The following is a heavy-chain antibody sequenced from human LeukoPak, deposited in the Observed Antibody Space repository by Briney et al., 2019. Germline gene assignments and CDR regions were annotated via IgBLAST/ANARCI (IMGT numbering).Heavy chain of an antibody. CDR1: GFTFSDYY. D-gene: IGHD3-22*01. J-gene: IGHJ6*03. CDR2: ISSTSTFI. Sequence: PGGSLRLSCVASGFTFSDYYMSWIRQAPGKGLEWVASISSTSTFIYSADSVKGRFTISRDTAKNSLFLQMNSLRAEDTAIYYCARDNFDSSDYPQTYYYYYMDVWGKGTTVTVSS. CDR3: ARDNFDSSDYPQTYYYYYMDV. V-gene: IGHV3-11*06.